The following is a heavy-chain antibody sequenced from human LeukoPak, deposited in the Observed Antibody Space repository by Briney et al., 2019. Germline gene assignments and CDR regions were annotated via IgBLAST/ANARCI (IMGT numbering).Heavy chain of an antibody. CDR2: ITADGGST. CDR1: GFTFRSYA. CDR3: AKVRIHPNWFDP. Sequence: GGSLRLSCAVSGFTFRSYAMNWVRQAPGKGLEWVAAITADGGSTHYTTSVKGRFIISRDNSKNTLYLQMNSLRAEDTAVYYCAKVRIHPNWFDPWGQGTLVTVPS. J-gene: IGHJ5*02. V-gene: IGHV3-23*01. D-gene: IGHD5-18*01.